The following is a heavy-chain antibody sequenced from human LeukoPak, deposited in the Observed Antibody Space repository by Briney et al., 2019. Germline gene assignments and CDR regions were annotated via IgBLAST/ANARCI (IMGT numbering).Heavy chain of an antibody. CDR1: GFTFSSYS. Sequence: GGSLRLSCAASGFTFSSYSMNWVRQAPGKGLEWVSYTSSSSSTIYYADSVKGRFTISRDNAKNSLYLQMNSLRDEDTAVYYCARASGYCSSTSCYDTEYFQHWGQGTLVTVSS. D-gene: IGHD2-2*03. CDR3: ARASGYCSSTSCYDTEYFQH. CDR2: TSSSSSTI. J-gene: IGHJ1*01. V-gene: IGHV3-48*02.